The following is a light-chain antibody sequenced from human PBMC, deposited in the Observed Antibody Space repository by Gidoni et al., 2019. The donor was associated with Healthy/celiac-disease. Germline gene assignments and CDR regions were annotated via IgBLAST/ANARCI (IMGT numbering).Light chain of an antibody. V-gene: IGKV3-15*01. J-gene: IGKJ4*01. CDR3: QQYNNWPG. CDR2: GAS. Sequence: EIVMTQSPATLSVSPGERATLSCRASQSVSSSLAWYQQKPGQAPRLLIYGASTRATGIPARFSGSGSETEFTLTISSLQSEDFAIYYSQQYNNWPGFGGGTKVEIK. CDR1: QSVSSS.